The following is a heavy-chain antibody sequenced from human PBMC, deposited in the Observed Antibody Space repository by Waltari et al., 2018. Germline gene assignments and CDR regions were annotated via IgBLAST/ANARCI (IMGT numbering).Heavy chain of an antibody. CDR1: GGSFSGYY. CDR3: ARGSGMGATNYFDY. J-gene: IGHJ4*02. D-gene: IGHD1-26*01. CDR2: INHSGST. Sequence: QVQLQQWGAGLLKPSETLSLTCAVYGGSFSGYYWSWIRQPPGKGLEWIGEINHSGSTNYNPSLKSRVTISVDTAKNQFSLKLSSVTAADTAVYYCARGSGMGATNYFDYWGQGTLVTVSS. V-gene: IGHV4-34*01.